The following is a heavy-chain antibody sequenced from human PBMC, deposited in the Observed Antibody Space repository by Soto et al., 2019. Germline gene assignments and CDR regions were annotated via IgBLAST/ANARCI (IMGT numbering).Heavy chain of an antibody. D-gene: IGHD4-17*01. CDR1: SGSINSGDYY. J-gene: IGHJ3*02. CDR2: IHHSGRN. CDR3: ARAGGDDYGDYVADAFDI. V-gene: IGHV4-30-4*01. Sequence: QVQLHESGPGLVRPSQTLSLTCNVSSGSINSGDYYWSWIRQSPGKGLEWLGYIHHSGRNFYNPSLKSRVTISVDTSKNQFSLKLSSVTAADTAVYYCARAGGDDYGDYVADAFDIWGQGTMVTVSS.